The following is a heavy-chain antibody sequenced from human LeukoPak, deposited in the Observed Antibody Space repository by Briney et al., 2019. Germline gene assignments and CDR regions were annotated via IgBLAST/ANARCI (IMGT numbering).Heavy chain of an antibody. Sequence: PGGSLRLSCAASGFILSSYTMNWVRQAPGMGLEWVSSVSSSSSYIHYADSVKGRFTISRDNAKNSLYLQMNSLRAEDTAVYFCARAWGGPSCSGGNCYSGFDYWGQGTLVTVSS. CDR3: ARAWGGPSCSGGNCYSGFDY. CDR2: VSSSSSYI. V-gene: IGHV3-21*01. D-gene: IGHD2-15*01. CDR1: GFILSSYT. J-gene: IGHJ4*02.